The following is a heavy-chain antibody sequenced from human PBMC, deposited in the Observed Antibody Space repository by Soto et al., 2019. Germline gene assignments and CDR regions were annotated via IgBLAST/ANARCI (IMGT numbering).Heavy chain of an antibody. CDR1: GYTFTSYG. V-gene: IGHV1-18*01. CDR2: ISAYNGNT. D-gene: IGHD1-26*01. CDR3: ARVVGALGEWFDP. Sequence: QVQLVQSGGEVKKPGASVKVSCKASGYTFTSYGISWVRQAPGQGLEWRGRISAYNGNTNYAQKLQGGGTMTTDTSTSTAYLELRSLRSDATAVYYCARVVGALGEWFDPWGQGTRVTVSS. J-gene: IGHJ5*02.